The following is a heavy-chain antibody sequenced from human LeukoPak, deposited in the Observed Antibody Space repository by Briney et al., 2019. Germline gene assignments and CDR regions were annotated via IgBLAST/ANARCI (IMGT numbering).Heavy chain of an antibody. J-gene: IGHJ5*02. Sequence: SETLSLTCAVYGGSFSGYYWSWIRQPPGKGLEWIGEINHSGSTNYNPSLKSRVTISVDTSKNQFSLKLSSVIAADTAVYYCARGVGDCSSTSCYGNWFDPWGQGTLVTVSS. CDR1: GGSFSGYY. V-gene: IGHV4-34*01. D-gene: IGHD2-2*01. CDR3: ARGVGDCSSTSCYGNWFDP. CDR2: INHSGST.